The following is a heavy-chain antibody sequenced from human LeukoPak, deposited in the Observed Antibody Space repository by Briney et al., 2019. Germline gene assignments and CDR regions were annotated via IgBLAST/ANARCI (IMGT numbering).Heavy chain of an antibody. Sequence: GSVKVSCKASGYTFTSYGISWVRQAPGQGLEWMGWINAYNGNTNYAQKLQGRVTMTTDTSTSTAYMELRSLRSDDTAVYYCARDGAVAGTPTFDYWGQGTLVTVSS. CDR3: ARDGAVAGTPTFDY. CDR2: INAYNGNT. CDR1: GYTFTSYG. V-gene: IGHV1-18*01. D-gene: IGHD6-19*01. J-gene: IGHJ4*02.